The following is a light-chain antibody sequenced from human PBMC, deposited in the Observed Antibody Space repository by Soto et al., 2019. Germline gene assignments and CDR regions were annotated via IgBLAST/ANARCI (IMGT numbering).Light chain of an antibody. CDR1: QNIDTY. Sequence: EVVLTQSPATLSSSPGESVTLSCRASQNIDTYLAWYQQRPGQAPRLLIYDASYRAVGIPSRFSGSGSGTDFSPTISSLEPADCAIYHCQQRRNWPLTLGGGTKVEI. CDR3: QQRRNWPLT. J-gene: IGKJ4*01. V-gene: IGKV3-11*01. CDR2: DAS.